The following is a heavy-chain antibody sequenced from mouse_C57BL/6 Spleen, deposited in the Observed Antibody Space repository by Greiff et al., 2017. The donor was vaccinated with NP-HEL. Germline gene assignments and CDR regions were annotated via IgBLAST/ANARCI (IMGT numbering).Heavy chain of an antibody. J-gene: IGHJ2*01. CDR3: ARSGMGDY. CDR2: IHPNSGRS. D-gene: IGHD2-3*01. Sequence: VQLQQPGAELVKPGASVKLSCKASGYAFTSYWMHLVKQRPGHGLEWIGMIHPNSGRSNYNEQFKSKATLTVDKTSSTAYMQLSSLTSDDSAVYYCARSGMGDYWGQGTTLTVSS. CDR1: GYAFTSYW. V-gene: IGHV1-64*01.